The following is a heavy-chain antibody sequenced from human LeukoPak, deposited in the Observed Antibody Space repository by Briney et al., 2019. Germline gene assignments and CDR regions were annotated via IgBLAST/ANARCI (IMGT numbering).Heavy chain of an antibody. CDR2: IIPIFGTA. D-gene: IGHD2-2*03. Sequence: GASVKVSCKASGSTFSSYAISWVRQAPGQGLEWMGGIIPIFGTANYAQKFQGRVTITADESTSTAYMELSSLRSEDTAVYYCARDLYPTPTGYCSSTSCQASYYYGMDVWGQGTTVTVSS. V-gene: IGHV1-69*13. J-gene: IGHJ6*02. CDR3: ARDLYPTPTGYCSSTSCQASYYYGMDV. CDR1: GSTFSSYA.